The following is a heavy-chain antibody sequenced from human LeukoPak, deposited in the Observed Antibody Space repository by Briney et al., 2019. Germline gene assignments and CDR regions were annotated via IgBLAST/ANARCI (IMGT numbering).Heavy chain of an antibody. J-gene: IGHJ4*02. CDR1: GGSISYYF. V-gene: IGHV4-59*01. Sequence: SETLPLTCTVSGGSISYYFWSWIRQPPGKGLEWIGYIYSSGSTKYNSSLESRVTISVDTSKNQFSLKLSSVTAADTAVYYCARTRPNSYYFDYWGQGTLVTASS. CDR2: IYSSGST. CDR3: ARTRPNSYYFDY. D-gene: IGHD4-23*01.